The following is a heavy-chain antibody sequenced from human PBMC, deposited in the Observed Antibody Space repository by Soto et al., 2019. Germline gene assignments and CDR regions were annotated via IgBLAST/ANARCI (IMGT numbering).Heavy chain of an antibody. CDR3: ARLREGYGSEYGMDV. J-gene: IGHJ6*02. CDR2: IYYSGST. Sequence: ASETMCVTWSVAGGSIGGSGGCWGWIRPPPGKGLEWIGSIYYSGSTYYNPSLKSRVTISVDTSKNQFSLKLSSVTAADTAVYYCARLREGYGSEYGMDVWGQGTTVTVSS. V-gene: IGHV4-39*01. D-gene: IGHD3-10*01. CDR1: GGSIGGSGGC.